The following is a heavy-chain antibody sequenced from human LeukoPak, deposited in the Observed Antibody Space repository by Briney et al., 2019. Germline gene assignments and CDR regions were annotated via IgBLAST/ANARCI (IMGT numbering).Heavy chain of an antibody. J-gene: IGHJ4*02. CDR1: GGSVNRSF. V-gene: IGHV4-59*02. CDR3: GRRPAVDGPIDN. D-gene: IGHD3/OR15-3a*01. Sequence: SETLSLTCVVSGGSVNRSFWTWVRQPPGKGLEWIGRIYSSGTTDYSPSLKSRLTIAIDTSKNQFSLRLASVTAADTAVYYCGRRPAVDGPIDNWGQGILVAVSS. CDR2: IYSSGTT.